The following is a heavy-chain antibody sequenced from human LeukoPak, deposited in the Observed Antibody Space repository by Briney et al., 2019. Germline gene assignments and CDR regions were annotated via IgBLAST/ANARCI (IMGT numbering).Heavy chain of an antibody. CDR2: IQNSGNS. J-gene: IGHJ4*02. CDR3: ARGRRWQQSPFDY. CDR1: GGAISSYF. D-gene: IGHD5-24*01. Sequence: SETLSLTCTVPGGAISSYFWSWIWQPPGKGLEWIGYIQNSGNSNYNSSLKSRVTISVDTSQNHFSLKVSSVTAADTAVYYCARGRRWQQSPFDYWGQGTLVTVSS. V-gene: IGHV4-59*01.